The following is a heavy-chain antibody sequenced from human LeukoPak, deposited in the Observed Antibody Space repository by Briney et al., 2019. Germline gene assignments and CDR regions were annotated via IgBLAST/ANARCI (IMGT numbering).Heavy chain of an antibody. J-gene: IGHJ3*02. CDR2: IRYDGSNK. Sequence: SGGSLRLSCAASGFTFSSYGMHWVRQAPGKGLEWVAFIRYDGSNKYYADSVKGRFTISRDNSKNTLYLQMNSLRAEDTAVYYCAKDDTRGSWYSPIDAFDIWGQGTMVTVSS. V-gene: IGHV3-30*02. CDR3: AKDDTRGSWYSPIDAFDI. D-gene: IGHD1-1*01. CDR1: GFTFSSYG.